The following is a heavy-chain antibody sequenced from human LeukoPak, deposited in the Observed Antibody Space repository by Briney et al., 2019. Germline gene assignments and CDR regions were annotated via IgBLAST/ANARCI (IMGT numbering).Heavy chain of an antibody. CDR1: GFTFSSYE. Sequence: GGSLRLSCAASGFTFSSYEMNWVRQAPGKGLEWVSYISSSGSTIYYADSVKDRFTISRDNAKNSLYLQMNSLRAEGTAVYYCARERSWYYDSSGYRRRYYYYGIDDWGQGTTATVYS. CDR3: ARERSWYYDSSGYRRRYYYYGIDD. CDR2: ISSSGSTI. V-gene: IGHV3-48*03. D-gene: IGHD3-22*01. J-gene: IGHJ6*02.